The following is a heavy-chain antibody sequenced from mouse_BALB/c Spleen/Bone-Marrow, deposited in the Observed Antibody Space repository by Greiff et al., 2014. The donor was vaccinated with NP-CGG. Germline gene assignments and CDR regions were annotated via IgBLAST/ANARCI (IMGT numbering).Heavy chain of an antibody. Sequence: LVKTGASVKISCKASGYSFTGYYMHWVKQSHGKSLEWIGYISCYNGATSYNQKFRSKATFTVDTSSSTAYMQFNSPTSEDSAVYYCARSRDYGTSKSAWFAYWGQGTLVTVSA. J-gene: IGHJ3*01. CDR3: ARSRDYGTSKSAWFAY. V-gene: IGHV1S34*01. CDR1: GYSFTGYY. D-gene: IGHD1-1*01. CDR2: ISCYNGAT.